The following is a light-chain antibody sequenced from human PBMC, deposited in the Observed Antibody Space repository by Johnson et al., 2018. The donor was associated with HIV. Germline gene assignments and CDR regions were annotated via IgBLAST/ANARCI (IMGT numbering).Light chain of an antibody. CDR1: SSNIGNNY. CDR2: DND. Sequence: QSVLTQPPSVSAAPGQKVTLSCSGSSSNIGNNYVSWYQQFPGTAPKLLIYDNDKRPSGIPDRFSASKSGTSATLGITGLQTGDEADYYCGTWDSSLSAGVFGAGTKVTVL. CDR3: GTWDSSLSAGV. V-gene: IGLV1-51*01. J-gene: IGLJ1*01.